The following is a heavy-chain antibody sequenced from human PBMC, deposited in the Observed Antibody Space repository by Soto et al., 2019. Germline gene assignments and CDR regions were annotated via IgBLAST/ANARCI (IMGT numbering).Heavy chain of an antibody. D-gene: IGHD3-22*01. CDR2: ISGSGGST. V-gene: IGHV3-23*01. CDR3: AKGFDSSGYYPHWFDP. J-gene: IGHJ5*02. CDR1: GFTFSNYA. Sequence: QPGGSLRLSCAASGFTFSNYAMSWVRQAPGKGLEWVSAISGSGGSTYYADSVKGRFTISRDNSKNTLYLQMNSLRAEDTAVYYCAKGFDSSGYYPHWFDPWGQGTLVTVSS.